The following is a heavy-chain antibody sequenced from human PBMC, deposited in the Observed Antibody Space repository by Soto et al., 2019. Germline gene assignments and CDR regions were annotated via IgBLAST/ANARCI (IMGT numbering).Heavy chain of an antibody. J-gene: IGHJ4*02. CDR1: GGSFSGYY. V-gene: IGHV4-34*01. CDR3: ARDKITGLFDY. Sequence: QVQLQQWGAGLLKPSETLSLTCAVYGGSFSGYYWTWIRQPPGTGLEWIGEINHSGSTNYNPSLKSRVTISVDTSKNQFSLKLTSVTAADTAVYYWARDKITGLFDYWGQGTLVTFSS. CDR2: INHSGST. D-gene: IGHD2-8*02.